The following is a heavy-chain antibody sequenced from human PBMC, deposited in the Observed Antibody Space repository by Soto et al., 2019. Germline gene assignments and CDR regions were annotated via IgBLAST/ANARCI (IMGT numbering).Heavy chain of an antibody. CDR3: AREETAWPLAYGLDV. Sequence: GGSLRLSCAVSGFTFSNYYIHWVRQAPGKGLEWVSSIRGGRDTFYADSVKGRFSISRDDATSPVSLQMNSLRGEDTAVYFCAREETAWPLAYGLDVWGQGTTVTVSS. CDR1: GFTFSNYY. D-gene: IGHD2-21*02. J-gene: IGHJ6*02. CDR2: IRGGRDT. V-gene: IGHV3-21*01.